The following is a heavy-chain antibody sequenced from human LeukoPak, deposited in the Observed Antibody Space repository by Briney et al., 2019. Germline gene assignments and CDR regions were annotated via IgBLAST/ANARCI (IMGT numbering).Heavy chain of an antibody. D-gene: IGHD6-13*01. J-gene: IGHJ6*02. Sequence: PGGSLRLSCAASGFTFSSYGMHWVRQAPGKGLERVAVISYDGSNKYYADSVKGRFTISRDNSKNTLYLQMNSLRAEDTAVYYCAKDVYSSSWYRGLDYYYYGMDVWGQGTTVTVSS. CDR1: GFTFSSYG. CDR3: AKDVYSSSWYRGLDYYYYGMDV. V-gene: IGHV3-30*18. CDR2: ISYDGSNK.